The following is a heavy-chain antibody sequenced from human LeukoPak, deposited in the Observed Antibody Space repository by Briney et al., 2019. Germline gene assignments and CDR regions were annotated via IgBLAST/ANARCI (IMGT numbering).Heavy chain of an antibody. Sequence: SETLSLTCSVSGDSISTSSYYWGWIRQPPGKGLEWIGTIYYSGSTYYNPSLTSRVTMSVDTSKNQFSLKLSSVTAADTAVYFCARHKDYYYSYMDVWGKGTTVTISS. J-gene: IGHJ6*03. CDR1: GDSISTSSYY. V-gene: IGHV4-39*01. CDR2: IYYSGST. CDR3: ARHKDYYYSYMDV.